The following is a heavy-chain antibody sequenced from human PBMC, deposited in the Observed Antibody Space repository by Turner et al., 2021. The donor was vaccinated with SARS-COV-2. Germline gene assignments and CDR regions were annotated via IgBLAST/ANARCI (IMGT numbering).Heavy chain of an antibody. Sequence: QVQLQQWGAGLLKPSETLSLTCAVYGGSFSGYYLTWSRQPPEKGLEWIGEIHPSGTTYHNPSLKGRVTMSVDTSKNQFYLKVSSVTAADTAVYYCAKGDDSRKSGLLWGQGTLVTVSS. CDR3: AKGDDSRKSGLL. CDR1: GGSFSGYY. D-gene: IGHD2-15*01. CDR2: IHPSGTT. V-gene: IGHV4-34*02. J-gene: IGHJ4*02.